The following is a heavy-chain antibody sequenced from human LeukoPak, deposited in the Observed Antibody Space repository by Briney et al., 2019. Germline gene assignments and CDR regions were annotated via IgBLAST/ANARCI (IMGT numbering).Heavy chain of an antibody. V-gene: IGHV1-69*13. CDR3: ASDTHANYDILTGYIRRLYYYYMDV. J-gene: IGHJ6*03. CDR2: IIPIFGTA. Sequence: SVKVSCKASGGTFSSYAISWVRQAPGQGLEWMGGIIPIFGTANYAQKFQGRVTITADESTSTAYMELSSLRSEDTAVYYCASDTHANYDILTGYIRRLYYYYMDVWGKGTTVTISS. CDR1: GGTFSSYA. D-gene: IGHD3-9*01.